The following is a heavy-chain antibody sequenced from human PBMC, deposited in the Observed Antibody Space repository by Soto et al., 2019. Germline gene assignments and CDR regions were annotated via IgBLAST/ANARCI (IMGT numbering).Heavy chain of an antibody. V-gene: IGHV5-51*01. CDR2: IYPGDSDT. Sequence: GESLKISCNGSGYSFTSYWIGWVRQMPGKGLEWMGIIYPGDSDTRYSPSFQGQVTISADKSISTAYLQWSSLKASDTAMYYCARQSGIVGATGGWFDPWGQGTLVTVSS. J-gene: IGHJ5*02. CDR3: ARQSGIVGATGGWFDP. CDR1: GYSFTSYW. D-gene: IGHD1-26*01.